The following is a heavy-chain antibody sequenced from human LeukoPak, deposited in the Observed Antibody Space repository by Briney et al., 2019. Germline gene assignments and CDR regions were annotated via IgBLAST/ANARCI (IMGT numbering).Heavy chain of an antibody. CDR1: GGSISSYY. V-gene: IGHV4-59*08. J-gene: IGHJ4*02. D-gene: IGHD3-22*01. CDR3: ARLYYDSSGYYYFDY. Sequence: SETLSLTCTVSGGSISSYYWSWIRQPLGKGLEWIGYIYYSGSTNYNPSLKSRVTISVDTSKNQFSLKLSSVTAADTAVYYCARLYYDSSGYYYFDYWGQGTLVTVSS. CDR2: IYYSGST.